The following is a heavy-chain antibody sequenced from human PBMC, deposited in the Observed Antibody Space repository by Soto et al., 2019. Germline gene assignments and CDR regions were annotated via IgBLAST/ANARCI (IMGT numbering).Heavy chain of an antibody. CDR3: ARGDQFGFGVDY. V-gene: IGHV1-8*01. D-gene: IGHD3-10*01. CDR1: GYTFLNHD. CDR2: MVPDSGRT. Sequence: ASVKVSCKASGYTFLNHDINWVRQAPGQGLEWMGWMVPDSGRTGYAKKYQGRVTMTRNTSTSTAYMELNSLTNEATAVYYCARGDQFGFGVDYWG. J-gene: IGHJ4*01.